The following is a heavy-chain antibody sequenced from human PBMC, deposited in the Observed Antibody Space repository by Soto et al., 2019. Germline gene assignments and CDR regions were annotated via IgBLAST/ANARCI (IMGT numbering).Heavy chain of an antibody. CDR1: GFTFSSYA. J-gene: IGHJ6*02. Sequence: QVQLVESGGGVVQPGRSLRLSCAASGFTFSSYAMHWFRQAPGKGLEWVAVISYAGSNKYYADSVQGRFTISRDNSKNTLYLQMNSLRAEDTAVYYCARDSYGMDVWGQGTTVTVSS. V-gene: IGHV3-30-3*01. CDR2: ISYAGSNK. CDR3: ARDSYGMDV.